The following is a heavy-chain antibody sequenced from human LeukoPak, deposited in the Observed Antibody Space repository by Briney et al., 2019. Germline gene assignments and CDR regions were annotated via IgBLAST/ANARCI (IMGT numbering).Heavy chain of an antibody. V-gene: IGHV3-74*01. CDR1: GFTFSNYW. D-gene: IGHD1-26*01. CDR2: INSDGSST. CDR3: ARVSSGSYFGYYYYYMDV. Sequence: GGSLRLSCAASGFTFSNYWMHWVRQAPGKGLVWVSRINSDGSSTSYADSVKGRFTISRDNAKNTLYLQMNSLRAEDTAVYYCARVSSGSYFGYYYYYMDVWGKGTTVSVSS. J-gene: IGHJ6*03.